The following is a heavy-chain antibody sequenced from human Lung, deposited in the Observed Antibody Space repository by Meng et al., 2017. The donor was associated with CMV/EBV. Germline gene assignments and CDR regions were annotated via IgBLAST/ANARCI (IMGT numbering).Heavy chain of an antibody. J-gene: IGHJ1*01. Sequence: GLLKQSGPGLVKPSEPLPPPCPVSGGSISSYYWSWIRQPAGKGLEWIGRIYTSGSTNYNPSLKSRVTMSVDTSKNQFSLKLSSVTAADTAVYYCARGSRDEAFQHWGQGTLVTVSS. CDR1: GGSISSYY. CDR2: IYTSGST. D-gene: IGHD5-24*01. CDR3: ARGSRDEAFQH. V-gene: IGHV4-4*07.